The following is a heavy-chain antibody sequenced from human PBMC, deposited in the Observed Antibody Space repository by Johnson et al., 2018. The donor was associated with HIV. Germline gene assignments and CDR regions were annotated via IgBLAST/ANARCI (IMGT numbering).Heavy chain of an antibody. CDR2: INWNGGST. CDR1: GFTFDDYG. V-gene: IGHV3-20*04. CDR3: AKRQGGGAFDI. D-gene: IGHD2-15*01. Sequence: MLLVESGGGIVRPGGSLRLSCAASGFTFDDYGMSWVRQAPGKGLEWVAGINWNGGSTGYADSVKGRFTISRDNSKNTLYLQRNSLRAEDTAVYYCAKRQGGGAFDIWGQGTMVTVSS. J-gene: IGHJ3*02.